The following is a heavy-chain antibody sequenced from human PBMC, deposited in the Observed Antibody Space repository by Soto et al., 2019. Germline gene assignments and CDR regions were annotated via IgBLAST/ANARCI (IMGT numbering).Heavy chain of an antibody. J-gene: IGHJ6*02. D-gene: IGHD5-18*01. CDR2: IIPIFGTA. CDR1: GGTFSSYA. Sequence: SVKVSCKASGGTFSSYAISWVRQAPGQGLEWMGGIIPIFGTANYAQKFQGRVTITADESTSTAYMELSSLRSEDTAVYYCARVMMGYHLRYYGMDVWGQGTTVTVSS. CDR3: ARVMMGYHLRYYGMDV. V-gene: IGHV1-69*13.